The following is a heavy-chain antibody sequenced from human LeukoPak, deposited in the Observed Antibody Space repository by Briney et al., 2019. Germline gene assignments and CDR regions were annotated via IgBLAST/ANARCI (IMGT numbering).Heavy chain of an antibody. Sequence: GGSLRLSCAASGFTFSSYSMNWVRKAPGKGLEWVSYISSSSSTIYYADSVKGRFTITRDNAKNSLYLQMNSLRAEDTAVYYCARVMRGWEDWGQGTLVTVSS. J-gene: IGHJ4*02. CDR1: GFTFSSYS. CDR3: ARVMRGWED. CDR2: ISSSSSTI. V-gene: IGHV3-48*01. D-gene: IGHD3-16*01.